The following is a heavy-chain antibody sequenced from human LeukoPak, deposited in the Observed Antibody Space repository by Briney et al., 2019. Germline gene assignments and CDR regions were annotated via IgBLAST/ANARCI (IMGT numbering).Heavy chain of an antibody. Sequence: GRSLRLSCAASGFTFSTYPMHWVRQAPGKGLEWVAVISYDGSNKYYADSVKGRFTISRDNSKNTLYLQMNSLRAEDTAVYYCAREMAVWGQGALVTVSS. J-gene: IGHJ4*02. V-gene: IGHV3-30-3*01. CDR1: GFTFSTYP. CDR3: AREMAV. D-gene: IGHD2-8*01. CDR2: ISYDGSNK.